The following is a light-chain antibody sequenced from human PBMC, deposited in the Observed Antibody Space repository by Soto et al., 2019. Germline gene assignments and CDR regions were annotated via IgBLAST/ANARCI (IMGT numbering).Light chain of an antibody. Sequence: QSALTQPASVSGSPGQSITISCTGTSXDIGFYNYVSWYQQHPGKAPKLIIYEVAKRPSGVSSRFSGSKSGNTASLTISGLQAEDEADYHCSSYTNTGTLYVFGTGTKVTVL. CDR2: EVA. CDR3: SSYTNTGTLYV. CDR1: SXDIGFYNY. J-gene: IGLJ1*01. V-gene: IGLV2-14*01.